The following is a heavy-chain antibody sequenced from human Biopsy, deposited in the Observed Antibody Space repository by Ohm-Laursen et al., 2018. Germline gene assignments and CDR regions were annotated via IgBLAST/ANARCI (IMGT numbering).Heavy chain of an antibody. D-gene: IGHD6-19*01. J-gene: IGHJ4*02. V-gene: IGHV1-46*01. CDR1: GYSFTSYY. CDR2: INPSGSTT. CDR3: ARNTGWYGDLYYFDY. Sequence: SVKVSCNASGYSFTSYYMHWVRQAPGQGLEWMGMINPSGSTTSYPQIFQGRVAMTRDTSKSTVYMELSSLRSADTAVYFCARNTGWYGDLYYFDYWGQGTLVTVSS.